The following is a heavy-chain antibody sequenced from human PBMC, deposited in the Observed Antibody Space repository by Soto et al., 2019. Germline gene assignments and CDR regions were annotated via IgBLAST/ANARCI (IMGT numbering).Heavy chain of an antibody. CDR1: GFSLSTSGVG. D-gene: IGHD6-19*01. Sequence: QITLKESGPTLVKPTQTLTLTCTFSGFSLSTSGVGVGWIRQPPGKALEWLALIYWDDDKRYSPSLKSRLTITKDTSXNQVXLXXTNMDPVDXXTYYCAHSEVPAVAGTWLPYYFDYWGQGTLVTVSS. CDR3: AHSEVPAVAGTWLPYYFDY. V-gene: IGHV2-5*02. CDR2: IYWDDDK. J-gene: IGHJ4*02.